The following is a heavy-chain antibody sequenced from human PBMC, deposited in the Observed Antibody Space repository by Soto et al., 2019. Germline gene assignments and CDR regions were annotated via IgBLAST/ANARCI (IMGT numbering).Heavy chain of an antibody. CDR1: GGSFSAYY. CDR3: ARERRVVGGYSSSWYDYFDY. J-gene: IGHJ4*02. D-gene: IGHD6-13*01. V-gene: IGHV4-34*01. CDR2: INHSGST. Sequence: NPSETLSLTCAVYGGSFSAYYWSWIRESPGKGLEWIGEINHSGSTNYSPSLKSRVTISLDTSKSHFSLTLSSVSAADTAVYYCARERRVVGGYSSSWYDYFDYWGQGTPVTVSS.